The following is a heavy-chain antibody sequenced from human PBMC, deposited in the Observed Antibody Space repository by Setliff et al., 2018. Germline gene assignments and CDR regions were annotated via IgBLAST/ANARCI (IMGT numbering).Heavy chain of an antibody. D-gene: IGHD2-15*01. Sequence: GGSLRLSCAASGFTFSNYWMHWVRQAPGKGLVWVSRIYTDGTITSYADSVKGRFTISRDNSKNTLYLQMNSLRPEDTAVYYCARTCSGSGCYAGLESWGQGTPVTAPQ. CDR2: IYTDGTIT. V-gene: IGHV3-74*01. J-gene: IGHJ4*02. CDR1: GFTFSNYW. CDR3: ARTCSGSGCYAGLES.